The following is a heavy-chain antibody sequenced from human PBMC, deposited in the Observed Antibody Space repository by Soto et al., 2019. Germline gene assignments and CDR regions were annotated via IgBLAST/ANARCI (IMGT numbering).Heavy chain of an antibody. CDR1: GGTFSSYT. V-gene: IGHV1-69*13. J-gene: IGHJ4*02. CDR3: AAYYYDSSGHYFHY. Sequence: ASVEVSCKASGGTFSSYTISWVLQAPGQGLEWMGRIIPIFGTTNYAQKFQGRVTITADESTSTAYMELSSLRSEDTAVFYCAAYYYDSSGHYFHYWGQGTLVTVSS. D-gene: IGHD3-22*01. CDR2: IIPIFGTT.